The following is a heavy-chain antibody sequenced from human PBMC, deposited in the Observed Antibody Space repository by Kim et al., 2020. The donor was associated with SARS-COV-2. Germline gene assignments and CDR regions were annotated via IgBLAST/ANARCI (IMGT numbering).Heavy chain of an antibody. V-gene: IGHV3-9*01. CDR1: GFTFDDYG. CDR2: ISRNSANT. J-gene: IGHJ4*02. Sequence: GGSLRLSCAASGFTFDDYGMHWVRQAPGKGLEWVSGISRNSANTGYADSVKGRFTISRDNAKNSLYLQMNSLRDEDTALYYCVMGGGRLSWGQGTLVIVSS. D-gene: IGHD1-26*01. CDR3: VMGGGRLS.